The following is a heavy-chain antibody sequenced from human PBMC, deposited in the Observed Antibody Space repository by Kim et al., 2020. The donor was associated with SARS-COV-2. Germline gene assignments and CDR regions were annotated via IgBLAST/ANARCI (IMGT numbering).Heavy chain of an antibody. CDR2: T. Sequence: TNYNPSLKSRVTISVDTSKNQFSLKLSSVTAADTAVYYCARGRDYGDYDYWGQGTLVTVSS. CDR3: ARGRDYGDYDY. V-gene: IGHV4-34*01. J-gene: IGHJ4*02. D-gene: IGHD4-17*01.